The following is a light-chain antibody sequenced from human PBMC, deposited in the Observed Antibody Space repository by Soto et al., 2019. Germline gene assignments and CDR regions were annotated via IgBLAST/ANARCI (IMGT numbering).Light chain of an antibody. V-gene: IGLV2-14*01. Sequence: QSALTQPASVSGSPGQSITISCTGTSSDVGGYNYVSWYQQQPGKAPKLIIYEVSNRPSGVSNRFSCSKSGNTASLTIYGLHAEDEADYYCSSYTSSSTTVVFGGGTKLTVL. CDR2: EVS. CDR1: SSDVGGYNY. J-gene: IGLJ2*01. CDR3: SSYTSSSTTVV.